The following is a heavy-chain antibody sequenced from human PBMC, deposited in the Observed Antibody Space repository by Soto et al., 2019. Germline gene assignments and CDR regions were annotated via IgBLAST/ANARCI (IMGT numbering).Heavy chain of an antibody. CDR3: AKQADCWSGYFDY. CDR2: ISGSGGST. CDR1: GFTFRSYA. Sequence: EVQLLESGGGLVQPGGSLRLSCAASGFTFRSYAMSWVRQAPGQGLEWVSAISGSGGSTYYSDSVKGRFTISRDNSKHTLYRQMNSLRADDTSVYYCAKQADCWSGYFDYWGQGTLVTVSS. D-gene: IGHD3-3*01. V-gene: IGHV3-23*01. J-gene: IGHJ4*02.